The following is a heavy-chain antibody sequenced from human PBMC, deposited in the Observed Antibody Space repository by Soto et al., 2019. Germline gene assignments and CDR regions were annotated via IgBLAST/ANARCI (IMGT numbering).Heavy chain of an antibody. CDR2: ISGSGDGT. J-gene: IGHJ4*02. CDR1: GFTFNNYA. CDR3: AKDPGYCSFGRCSRVDY. V-gene: IGHV3-23*01. Sequence: PAGSLRLSCAASGFTFNNYAMSWVRQAPGKGLERVSVISGSGDGTYYADSVKGRFTISRDNSKNTLYLHMNSLKLEDTAVYYCAKDPGYCSFGRCSRVDYWGQGTLVTVSS. D-gene: IGHD2-15*01.